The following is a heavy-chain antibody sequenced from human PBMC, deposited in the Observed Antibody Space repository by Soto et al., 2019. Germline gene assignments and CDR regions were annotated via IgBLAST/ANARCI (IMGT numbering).Heavy chain of an antibody. J-gene: IGHJ3*02. CDR1: GYSLTSYW. D-gene: IGHD1-1*01. CDR3: YKPTNTDAFDI. V-gene: IGHV5-51*01. Sequence: GESLKISCKGSGYSLTSYWIGWVRQMPGKGLEWMGIIYPGDSDTRYSPSFQGQVTISADKSISTAYLQWSSLKASDTAMYYCYKPTNTDAFDIWGQGTMVTVSS. CDR2: IYPGDSDT.